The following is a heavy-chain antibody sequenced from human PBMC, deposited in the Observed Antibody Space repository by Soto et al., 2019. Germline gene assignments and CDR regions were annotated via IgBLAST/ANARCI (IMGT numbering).Heavy chain of an antibody. J-gene: IGHJ6*02. CDR2: ISSSSSYI. D-gene: IGHD3-10*01. CDR3: ARDSNLDSGRGTLNGLDV. Sequence: EVQLVESGGGLVKPGGSLRLSCAASGFTFSSYSMNWVRQAPGKGLEWVSSISSSSSYIYYADSGKGRFTISRDNAKNSMYLQMNSLRAEDTAVYYCARDSNLDSGRGTLNGLDVWGQGTPVTVSS. V-gene: IGHV3-21*01. CDR1: GFTFSSYS.